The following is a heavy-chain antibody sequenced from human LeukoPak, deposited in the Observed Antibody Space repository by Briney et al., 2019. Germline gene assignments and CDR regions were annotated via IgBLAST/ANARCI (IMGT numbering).Heavy chain of an antibody. Sequence: ASVKVSCKASGYTFTSYVISWVRPAPGQGLEWMGWSSAYNGNTNYAQKLQGRVTMTTDTSTSTAYMELRSLRSDDTAVYYCARRASGATTFDYWGQGTLVTVSS. CDR1: GYTFTSYV. J-gene: IGHJ4*02. V-gene: IGHV1-18*01. D-gene: IGHD5-12*01. CDR3: ARRASGATTFDY. CDR2: SSAYNGNT.